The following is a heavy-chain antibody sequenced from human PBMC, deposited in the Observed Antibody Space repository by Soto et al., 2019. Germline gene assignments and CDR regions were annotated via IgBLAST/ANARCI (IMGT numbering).Heavy chain of an antibody. D-gene: IGHD3-3*02. CDR2: MFYGVST. V-gene: IGHV4-39*01. J-gene: IGHJ4*02. Sequence: QLQVQESGPGLVKPSETLSLTCTVSGSSINSSGYYWGWIRQPPGKGLEWIGSMFYGVSTYYNPSLKSRDTVSVYTSMNQFSLNLRSVSAADTAVYYCARLPSRHLVDFWGQGTPVTVSS. CDR1: GSSINSSGYY. CDR3: ARLPSRHLVDF.